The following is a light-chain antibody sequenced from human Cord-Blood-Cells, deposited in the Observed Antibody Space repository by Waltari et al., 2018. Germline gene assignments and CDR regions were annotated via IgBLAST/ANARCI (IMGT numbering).Light chain of an antibody. Sequence: EIVLTQHPATLSLSPGERATLSCRASQSVSSYLAWYQQKPGQAPRLLIYDASNRATSIPARFSGSGSGTYFTLTISSLEPEDFAVYYCQHRSNWPPLTFGGRTKVEIK. CDR1: QSVSSY. V-gene: IGKV3-11*01. CDR2: DAS. CDR3: QHRSNWPPLT. J-gene: IGKJ4*01.